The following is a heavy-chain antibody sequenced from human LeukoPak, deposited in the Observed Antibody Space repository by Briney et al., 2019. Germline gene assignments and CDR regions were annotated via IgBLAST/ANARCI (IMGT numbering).Heavy chain of an antibody. D-gene: IGHD1-7*01. V-gene: IGHV3-23*01. CDR3: AKAPHSELLLIDF. J-gene: IGHJ4*02. CDR1: GFTFSSYA. Sequence: GGSLGLSCIASGFTFSSYAMNWVRQAPGKGLEWVSAISSSGDDTHFADSVKGRFTISRDNSKNTLYLQMNSLRADDTAVYYCAKAPHSELLLIDFWGQGTLVTVSS. CDR2: ISSSGDDT.